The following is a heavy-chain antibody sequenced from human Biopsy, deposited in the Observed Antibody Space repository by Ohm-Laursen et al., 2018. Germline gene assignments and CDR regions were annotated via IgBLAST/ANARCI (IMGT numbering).Heavy chain of an antibody. CDR1: GGSIGSFL. CDR3: ARSLHGRGPQWGAPTGVFDV. J-gene: IGHJ3*01. CDR2: IYYSGST. Sequence: TLSLTCTVSGGSIGSFLWSWIRQPPGKGLEWIGYIYYSGSTNYNPSLRSRVTISVDRSKNQFSLELSSVTAADTAVYFCARSLHGRGPQWGAPTGVFDVWGRGTAVTVSS. V-gene: IGHV4-59*01. D-gene: IGHD5-24*01.